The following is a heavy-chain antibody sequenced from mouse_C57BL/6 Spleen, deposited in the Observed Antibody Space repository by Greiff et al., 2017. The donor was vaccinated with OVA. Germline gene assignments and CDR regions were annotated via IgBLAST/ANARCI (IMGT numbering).Heavy chain of an antibody. CDR1: GYTFTSYW. CDR3: EKGGDEDYYVLGAMDY. J-gene: IGHJ4*01. Sequence: QVQLQQSGADLAKPGASVKLSCKASGYTFTSYWMHWVKQRPGQGLEWIGYITPSSGYTKYNQKFKDKATLTADKTSSTAYMQLSSLTYGDSAVDYCEKGGDEDYYVLGAMDYWGQGTSVTVSS. D-gene: IGHD1-1*01. CDR2: ITPSSGYT. V-gene: IGHV1-7*01.